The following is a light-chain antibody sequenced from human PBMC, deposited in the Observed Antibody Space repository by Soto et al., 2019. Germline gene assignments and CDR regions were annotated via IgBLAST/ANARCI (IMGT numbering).Light chain of an antibody. J-gene: IGLJ2*01. Sequence: QSVLPQPASVSGSPGQSITISCTGTSSDVGGYNYVSWYQQHPGKAPKLMIYDVSNRPSGVSNRFSGSKSGNTASLTISGLQDEDEADYYCSSYTSSSTLVFGGGTQLTVL. CDR1: SSDVGGYNY. V-gene: IGLV2-14*01. CDR2: DVS. CDR3: SSYTSSSTLV.